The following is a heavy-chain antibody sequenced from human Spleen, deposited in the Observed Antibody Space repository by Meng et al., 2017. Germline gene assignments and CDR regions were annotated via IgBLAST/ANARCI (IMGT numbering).Heavy chain of an antibody. CDR2: IKQDGSEK. CDR3: ATYRSTSGDCDY. J-gene: IGHJ4*02. CDR1: GFTFSDYY. V-gene: IGHV3-7*01. Sequence: GESLKISCAASGFTFSDYYMSWIRQAPGKGLEWVANIKQDGSEKYSVDSVKGRFSISRDNAKNSLYLQMNSLRVEDTAVYYCATYRSTSGDCDYWGQGTLVTVSS. D-gene: IGHD2-21*01.